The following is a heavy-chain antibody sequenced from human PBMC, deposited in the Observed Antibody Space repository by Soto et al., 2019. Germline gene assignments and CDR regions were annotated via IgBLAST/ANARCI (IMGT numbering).Heavy chain of an antibody. J-gene: IGHJ6*02. CDR3: ARENNIASLSYYYGMDV. D-gene: IGHD6-13*01. CDR2: IFSIFGTT. V-gene: IGHV1-69*01. CDR1: GGTFSTYT. Sequence: QVQLVQSGAEVKKPGSSVKVSCKASGGTFSTYTISWVRQAPGQGLEWMGGIFSIFGTTNYAQKFQDRVTITADESTSTAYMELSSLRSEDSAVYYCARENNIASLSYYYGMDVWGQGTTVTVSS.